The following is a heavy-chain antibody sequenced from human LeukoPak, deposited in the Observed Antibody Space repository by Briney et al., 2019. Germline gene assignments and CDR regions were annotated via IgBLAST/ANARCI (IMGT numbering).Heavy chain of an antibody. CDR1: GNYW. V-gene: IGHV3-74*01. J-gene: IGHJ4*02. CDR2: INSDGSWT. CDR3: VSFYETY. Sequence: GGSLRLSCAASGNYWMHWVRQVPGQGLVWVSHINSDGSWTSYADSVKGRFTISKDNAKNTVYLQMNSLRAEDTAVYYCVSFYETYWGRGTLVTVSS. D-gene: IGHD2/OR15-2a*01.